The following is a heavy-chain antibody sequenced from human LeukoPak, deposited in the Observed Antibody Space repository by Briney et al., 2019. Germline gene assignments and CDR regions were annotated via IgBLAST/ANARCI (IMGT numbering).Heavy chain of an antibody. D-gene: IGHD1-1*01. CDR2: ISAYNGNT. Sequence: ASVKVSCKASGYTFTSYGISWVRQAPGQGLEWKGWISAYNGNTNYAQKLQGRVTMTTDTSTSTAYMELRSLRSDDTAVYYCARRRWNVGDYGMDVWGQGTTVTVSS. V-gene: IGHV1-18*01. CDR1: GYTFTSYG. CDR3: ARRRWNVGDYGMDV. J-gene: IGHJ6*02.